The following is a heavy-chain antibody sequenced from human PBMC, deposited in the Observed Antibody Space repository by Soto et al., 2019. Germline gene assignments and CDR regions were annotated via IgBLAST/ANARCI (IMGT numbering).Heavy chain of an antibody. Sequence: QVQLQQWGAGLLKPSETLSLTCAVYGGSFSGYYWTWIRQPPGTGLEWIGEINHSGSTNYNPSLKSGVTTAVDTSKNQFSLKLTSLTAAETAGYYCARDKITGLFDYWGQGALVTVSS. V-gene: IGHV4-34*01. CDR3: ARDKITGLFDY. CDR1: GGSFSGYY. D-gene: IGHD2-8*02. CDR2: INHSGST. J-gene: IGHJ4*02.